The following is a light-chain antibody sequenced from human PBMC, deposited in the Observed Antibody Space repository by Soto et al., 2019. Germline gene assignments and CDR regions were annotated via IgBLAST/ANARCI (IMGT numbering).Light chain of an antibody. J-gene: IGLJ1*01. CDR2: DVS. V-gene: IGLV2-14*01. Sequence: QSALTQPASVSGSPGQSITIACTGTSSDVGGYNYVSWHQQHPGKAPKLIIYDVSNRPSGVSNRFSGSKSGNTASLTISGLQAEDEADYYCSSYTSSSSYVFGTGTKVTVL. CDR3: SSYTSSSSYV. CDR1: SSDVGGYNY.